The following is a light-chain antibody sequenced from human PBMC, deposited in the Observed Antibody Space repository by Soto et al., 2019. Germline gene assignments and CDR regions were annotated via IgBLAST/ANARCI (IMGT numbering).Light chain of an antibody. CDR1: QSLSNI. CDR3: QQFNNWPPHT. Sequence: IVMTQSPATLSVSPGERATLFCRASQSLSNILAWYQQKPGQAPRLLIYDASTRATGIPDRFSGSGSGTEFTLTISSVQSEDFAVYYWQQFNNWPPHTFGQGTKLEIK. V-gene: IGKV3-15*01. J-gene: IGKJ2*01. CDR2: DAS.